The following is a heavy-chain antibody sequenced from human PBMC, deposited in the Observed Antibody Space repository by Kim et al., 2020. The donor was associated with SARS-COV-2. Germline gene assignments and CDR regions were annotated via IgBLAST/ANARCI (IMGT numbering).Heavy chain of an antibody. CDR1: GFSVSTHW. D-gene: IGHD1-26*01. V-gene: IGHV3-74*03. CDR3: TRAGGSWENDY. J-gene: IGHJ4*02. Sequence: GGSLRLSCAASGFSVSTHWMYWVRQAPGKGLLWVSRLSSDGISTTYADSVKGRFTISRDNAKNTLFLQMNSLRAEDTAVYYCTRAGGSWENDYWGQGTLVTVSS. CDR2: LSSDGIST.